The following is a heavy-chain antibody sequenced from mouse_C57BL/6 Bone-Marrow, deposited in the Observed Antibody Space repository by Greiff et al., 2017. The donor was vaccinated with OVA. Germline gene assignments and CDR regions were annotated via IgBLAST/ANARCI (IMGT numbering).Heavy chain of an antibody. D-gene: IGHD1-1*01. CDR1: GYTFTSYT. Sequence: VKLMESGAELARPGASVKMSCKASGYTFTSYTMHWVKQRPGQGLEWIGYINPSSGYTKYNQKFKDKATLTADKSSSTAYMQLSSLTSEDSAVYYCARRVYLDYWGQGTTLTVSS. CDR2: INPSSGYT. CDR3: ARRVYLDY. J-gene: IGHJ2*01. V-gene: IGHV1-4*01.